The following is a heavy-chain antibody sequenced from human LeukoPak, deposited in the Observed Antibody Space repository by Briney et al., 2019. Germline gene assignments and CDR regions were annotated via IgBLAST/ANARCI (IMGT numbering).Heavy chain of an antibody. J-gene: IGHJ4*02. Sequence: PSETLSLTCTVSGDSVSIYYWSWIRQPPGKGLEWIGYISYSGSTNYNPSLKSRVTMSVDTSKNQFSLKLSSVTAADTAVYYCARFDYGGNWNFDYWGQGTLVTVSS. CDR1: GDSVSIYY. V-gene: IGHV4-59*08. CDR3: ARFDYGGNWNFDY. D-gene: IGHD4-23*01. CDR2: ISYSGST.